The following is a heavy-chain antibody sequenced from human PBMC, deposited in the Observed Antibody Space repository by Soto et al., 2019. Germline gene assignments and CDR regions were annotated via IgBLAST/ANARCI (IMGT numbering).Heavy chain of an antibody. V-gene: IGHV4-39*01. D-gene: IGHD5-18*01. J-gene: IGHJ4*02. CDR3: ARPDTAMVTYIDY. CDR1: GGSISSSSYY. CDR2: IYYSGST. Sequence: SETLSLTCTVSGGSISSSSYYWGWIRQPPGKGLEWIGSIYYSGSTYYNPSLKSRVTISVDTSKNQFSLKLSSVTAADTAVYYCARPDTAMVTYIDYWGQGTLVTVSS.